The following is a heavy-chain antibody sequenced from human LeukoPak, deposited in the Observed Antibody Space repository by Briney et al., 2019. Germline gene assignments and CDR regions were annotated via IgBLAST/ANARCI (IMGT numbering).Heavy chain of an antibody. J-gene: IGHJ4*02. V-gene: IGHV4-4*02. CDR1: GGSISSYW. Sequence: RASETLSLTCAVSGGSISSYWWSWVRQPPGKGLQWIGEVNHSGYANYNTSLKSRVTISVDKSQNQFSLKLTSVTAADTAVYYCARHIGILGSRGFDYWGQGTLVTVSS. CDR3: ARHIGILGSRGFDY. D-gene: IGHD2/OR15-2a*01. CDR2: VNHSGYA.